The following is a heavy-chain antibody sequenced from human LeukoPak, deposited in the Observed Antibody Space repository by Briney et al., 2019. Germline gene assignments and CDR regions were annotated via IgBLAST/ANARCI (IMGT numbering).Heavy chain of an antibody. CDR2: INSDGSTT. V-gene: IGHV3-74*01. Sequence: GGSLRLSCAASGFTFSSYEMNWVRQAPGKGLVWVSRINSDGSTTNYADSVKGRFTISRDNAKNSLYLQMNSLRAEDTAVYYCARVLHKRNYDSSVYYGYWGQGTLVTVSS. CDR1: GFTFSSYE. J-gene: IGHJ4*02. D-gene: IGHD3-22*01. CDR3: ARVLHKRNYDSSVYYGY.